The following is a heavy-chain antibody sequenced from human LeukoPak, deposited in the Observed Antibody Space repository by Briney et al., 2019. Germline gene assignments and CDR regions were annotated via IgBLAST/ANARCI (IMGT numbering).Heavy chain of an antibody. CDR2: INPSGGST. Sequence: GASVKVSCKASGYTFTSYYMHWVRQAPGQGLEWMGIINPSGGSTSYAQKFQGRVTMTRDTSTSTVYMELSSLRSEDTAVYYCARDRRIDSSGYYLYWFDYWGQGTLVTVSS. CDR1: GYTFTSYY. J-gene: IGHJ4*02. D-gene: IGHD3-22*01. V-gene: IGHV1-46*01. CDR3: ARDRRIDSSGYYLYWFDY.